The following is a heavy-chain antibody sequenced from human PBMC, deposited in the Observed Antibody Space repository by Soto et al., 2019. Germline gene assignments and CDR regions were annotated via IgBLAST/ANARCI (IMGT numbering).Heavy chain of an antibody. Sequence: EVQLVESGGGLVKPGVSLRLSCAASGFTFSSYRMNWVRQAPGKGLEWVSCISSSSSYIYYADSVKGRFTISSDNDKNSLHLQMNSLRAPDTAVYYSARDQPEYSYGYGLGYWGQGTLVTVSS. CDR1: GFTFSSYR. CDR2: ISSSSSYI. V-gene: IGHV3-21*01. J-gene: IGHJ4*02. CDR3: ARDQPEYSYGYGLGY. D-gene: IGHD5-18*01.